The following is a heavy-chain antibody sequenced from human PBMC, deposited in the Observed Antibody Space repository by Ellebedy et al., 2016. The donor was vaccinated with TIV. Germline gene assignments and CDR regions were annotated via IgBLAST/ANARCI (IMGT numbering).Heavy chain of an antibody. CDR3: STYTVGDDS. J-gene: IGHJ4*02. CDR1: GFTFSSYA. V-gene: IGHV3-30-3*01. CDR2: ISHDGRNE. D-gene: IGHD5-12*01. Sequence: GESLKISCTASGFTFSSYAMHWVRQAPGKGPEWVAAISHDGRNEEYTDSVRGRFTISRDDSKNTLYLQMNNLTFEDTGVYYCSTYTVGDDSWGQGTLVTVSS.